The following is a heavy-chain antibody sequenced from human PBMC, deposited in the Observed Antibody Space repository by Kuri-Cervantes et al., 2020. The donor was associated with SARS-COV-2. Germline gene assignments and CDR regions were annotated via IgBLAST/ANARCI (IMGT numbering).Heavy chain of an antibody. CDR1: GGSISSYY. CDR2: IYYSGST. J-gene: IGHJ6*02. CDR3: ARGDCSGGSCYGMDV. D-gene: IGHD2-15*01. V-gene: IGHV4-59*01. Sequence: GSLRLSCTVSGGSISSYYWSWIRQPPGKGLGWVGYIYYSGSTNYNPSLKSRVTISVDTSKNQFSLKLSAVTTADTAVYYCARGDCSGGSCYGMDVWGHGTTVTVSS.